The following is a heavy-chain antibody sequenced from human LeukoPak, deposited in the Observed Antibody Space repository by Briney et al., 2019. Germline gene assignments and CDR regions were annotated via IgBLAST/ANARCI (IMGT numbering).Heavy chain of an antibody. CDR1: GFTVSSNY. J-gene: IGHJ6*02. CDR3: AREQQLLRSAILGYYGMDV. D-gene: IGHD6-13*01. CDR2: IYSGGST. Sequence: GGSLRLSCAASGFTVSSNYMSWVRQAPGKGLEWVSVIYSGGSTYYADSVKGRFTISRDNSKNTLYLQMNSLRAEDTAVYYCAREQQLLRSAILGYYGMDVWGQGTTVTVSS. V-gene: IGHV3-53*01.